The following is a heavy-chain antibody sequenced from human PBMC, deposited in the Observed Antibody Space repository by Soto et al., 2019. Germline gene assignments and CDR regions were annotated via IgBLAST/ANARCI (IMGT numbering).Heavy chain of an antibody. D-gene: IGHD3-22*01. CDR3: ARGWDDSTGG. V-gene: IGHV3-33*01. Sequence: QVQLVESGGGVVQPGRSLRLSCAASGFIFSSYGMHWVRQAPGKGLEWVAVIWFDGSKKYYADSVKGRFTISRDNSRDTLYLQMNSLRAEDTAVYYCARGWDDSTGGWGQGTLVTVSS. J-gene: IGHJ4*02. CDR1: GFIFSSYG. CDR2: IWFDGSKK.